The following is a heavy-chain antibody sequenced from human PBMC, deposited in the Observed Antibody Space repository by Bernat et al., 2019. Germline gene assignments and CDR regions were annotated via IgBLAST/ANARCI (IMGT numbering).Heavy chain of an antibody. J-gene: IGHJ6*02. Sequence: QVQLVESGGGVVQPGRSLRLSCAASGFTFSSYGMHWVRQAPGKGLEWVAVIWYDGSNKYYADSVKGRFTISRDNSKNTLYLQMNSLRAEDTAVYYGARAAAGTKHYYYYGMDVWGQGTTVTVSS. CDR2: IWYDGSNK. CDR3: ARAAAGTKHYYYYGMDV. V-gene: IGHV3-33*01. CDR1: GFTFSSYG. D-gene: IGHD6-13*01.